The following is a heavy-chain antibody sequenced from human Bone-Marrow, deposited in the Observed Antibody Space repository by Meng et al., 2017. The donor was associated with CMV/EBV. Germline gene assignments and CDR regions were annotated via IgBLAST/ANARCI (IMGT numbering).Heavy chain of an antibody. CDR3: AKDPTELLWFGFYGMDV. V-gene: IGHV3-30*02. D-gene: IGHD3-10*01. CDR2: IRYDGSNK. CDR1: GFTFSSYG. J-gene: IGHJ6*02. Sequence: GESLKISCAASGFTFSSYGMHWVRQAPGKGLEWVAFIRYDGSNKYYADSVKVRFTISRDNSKNTLYLQMNSLRAEDTAVYYCAKDPTELLWFGFYGMDVWGQGTTVTVSS.